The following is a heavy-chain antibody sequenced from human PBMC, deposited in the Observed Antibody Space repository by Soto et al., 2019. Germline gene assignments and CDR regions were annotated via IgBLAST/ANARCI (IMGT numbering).Heavy chain of an antibody. D-gene: IGHD1-1*01. Sequence: SETLSLTCTVSGGSISSAGYYWSWIRQHPGKGLEWIGDIYYSGSTYYNPSLQSRVTVSADTSKNQFSLKLSSVTAADTAVYYCARSPIPNWNYYGMDVWGQGTTVTVSS. V-gene: IGHV4-31*03. CDR2: IYYSGST. CDR1: GGSISSAGYY. J-gene: IGHJ6*02. CDR3: ARSPIPNWNYYGMDV.